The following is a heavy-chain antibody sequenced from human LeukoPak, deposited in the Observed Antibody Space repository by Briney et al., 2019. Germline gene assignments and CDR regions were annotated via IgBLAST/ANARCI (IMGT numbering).Heavy chain of an antibody. CDR1: GYTFTNHW. Sequence: GESLKISCKGSGYTFTNHWIGWVRQMPGQGLEWMGIISPSDSDASYGPSFQGQVTISVDKSIYTAYLQWSSLKASDTAMYYCARRGCSATSCSPYYFDYWGQGTLVTVSS. CDR2: ISPSDSDA. J-gene: IGHJ4*02. V-gene: IGHV5-51*01. CDR3: ARRGCSATSCSPYYFDY. D-gene: IGHD2-2*01.